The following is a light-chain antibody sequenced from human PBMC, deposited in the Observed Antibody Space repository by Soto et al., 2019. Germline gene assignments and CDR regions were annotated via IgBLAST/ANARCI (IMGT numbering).Light chain of an antibody. CDR2: YDS. CDR1: NIGSKS. V-gene: IGLV3-21*04. J-gene: IGLJ1*01. Sequence: SYELTQPPSVSVAPGKTARITCGGNNIGSKSVHWYQQKPGQAHVLVIYYDSDRPSGIPERFSGSNSGNTATLTISSVEAGDEDDYYCQVWDSSSDCYVFGTGTKLTVL. CDR3: QVWDSSSDCYV.